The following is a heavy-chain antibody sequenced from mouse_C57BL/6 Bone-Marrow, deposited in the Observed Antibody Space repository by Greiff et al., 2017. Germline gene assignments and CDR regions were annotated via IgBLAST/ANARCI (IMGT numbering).Heavy chain of an antibody. J-gene: IGHJ2*01. CDR2: IWTGGGT. Sequence: VQLVESGPGLVAPSQSLSITCTVSGFSLTSYAISWVRQPPGKGLEWLGVIWTGGGTNYNSALKSRLSISKDNSKSQVFLKMNSLQTDDTARYYCARNPYYGSVYFDYWGQGTTLTVAS. V-gene: IGHV2-9-1*01. CDR1: GFSLTSYA. D-gene: IGHD1-1*01. CDR3: ARNPYYGSVYFDY.